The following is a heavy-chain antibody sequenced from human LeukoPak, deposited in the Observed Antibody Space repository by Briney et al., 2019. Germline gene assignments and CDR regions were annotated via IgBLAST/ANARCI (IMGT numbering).Heavy chain of an antibody. CDR3: ARHNSAYYYDSSEPPTPFDP. CDR2: IYYSGST. Sequence: SETLSLTCTVSGGSISSSSYYWGWIRQPPGKGLEWIGSIYYSGSTYYNPSLKSRVTISVDTSKNQFSLKLSSVTAADTAVYYCARHNSAYYYDSSEPPTPFDPWGQGTLVTVSS. J-gene: IGHJ5*02. V-gene: IGHV4-39*01. CDR1: GGSISSSSYY. D-gene: IGHD3-22*01.